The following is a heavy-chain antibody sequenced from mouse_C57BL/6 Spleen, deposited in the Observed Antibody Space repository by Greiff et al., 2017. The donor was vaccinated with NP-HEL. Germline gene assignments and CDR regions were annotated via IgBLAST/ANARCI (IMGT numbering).Heavy chain of an antibody. V-gene: IGHV1-53*01. CDR2: INPSNGGT. CDR1: GYTFTSYW. Sequence: VKLQESGTELVKPGASVKLSCKASGYTFTSYWMHWVKQRPGQGLEWIGNINPSNGGTNYNEKFKSKATLTVDKSSSTAYMQLSSLTSEDSAVYYCAREGYDGYLDYWGQGTTLTVSS. D-gene: IGHD2-3*01. J-gene: IGHJ2*01. CDR3: AREGYDGYLDY.